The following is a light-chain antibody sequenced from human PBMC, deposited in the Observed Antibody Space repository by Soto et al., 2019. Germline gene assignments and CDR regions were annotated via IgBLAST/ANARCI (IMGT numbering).Light chain of an antibody. CDR2: RAF. CDR1: LSVSSD. CDR3: QQYNNWPLT. J-gene: IGKJ4*01. V-gene: IGKV3-15*01. Sequence: EIVLTQSPATLSLSPGEIATLSCRASLSVSSDLAWYRQKPGQAPRLLIYRAFTRATGIPARFSGSGFGTDFTLTISSLQSDAFAVYYCQQYNNWPLTFGGGTKVEIK.